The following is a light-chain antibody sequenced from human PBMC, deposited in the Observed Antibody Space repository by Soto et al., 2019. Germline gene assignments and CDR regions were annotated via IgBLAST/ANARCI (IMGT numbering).Light chain of an antibody. V-gene: IGKV1-5*03. Sequence: DIQMTQSPSTLSASVGDRVTITCRASQSIGSWMAWYQQKPGKAPKLLIYQASNLESGVPSRFSGSRSGTEFTLAISSLQPDDFATYDCQQYNNYWTFGQGTKVEIK. J-gene: IGKJ1*01. CDR1: QSIGSW. CDR3: QQYNNYWT. CDR2: QAS.